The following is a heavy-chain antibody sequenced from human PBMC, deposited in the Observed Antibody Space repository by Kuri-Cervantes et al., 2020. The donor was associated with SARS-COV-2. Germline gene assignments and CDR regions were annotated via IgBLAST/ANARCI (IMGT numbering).Heavy chain of an antibody. CDR1: GFTFSSYA. V-gene: IGHV3-30-3*01. Sequence: GESLKISCAASGFTFSSYAMHWVRQAPGKGLEWAAVISYDGSNKYYADSVKGRFTISRDNSKNTLYLQMNSLRAEDTAVYYCAKDQHGIVVVVAAIDYWGQGTLVTVSS. J-gene: IGHJ4*02. D-gene: IGHD2-15*01. CDR3: AKDQHGIVVVVAAIDY. CDR2: ISYDGSNK.